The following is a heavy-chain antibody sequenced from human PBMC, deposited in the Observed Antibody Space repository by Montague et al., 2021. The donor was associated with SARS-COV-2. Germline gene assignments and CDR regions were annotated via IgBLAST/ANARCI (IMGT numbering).Heavy chain of an antibody. D-gene: IGHD3-10*01. CDR3: TRMRAVLVWFGESTYLDY. V-gene: IGHV4-34*01. Sequence: SETLSLTCAVYGGSFSGYYWSWIRQPPGKGLEWIGEINHCGSTNYNPSLKSRVTISVDTSKNQFSLKLSSVTAADTAVYYCTRMRAVLVWFGESTYLDYWGQGTLVTVSS. J-gene: IGHJ4*02. CDR1: GGSFSGYY. CDR2: INHCGST.